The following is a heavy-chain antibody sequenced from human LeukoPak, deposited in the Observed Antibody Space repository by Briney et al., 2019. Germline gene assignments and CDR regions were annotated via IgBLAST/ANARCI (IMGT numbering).Heavy chain of an antibody. V-gene: IGHV3-15*01. CDR2: IKSKTDGGTT. Sequence: GGSLRLSCAASGFTFSNAWMSWVRQAPGKGLEWVGRIKSKTDGGTTDYAAPVKGRFTISRDDSKNTLYLQMNSLKTEDTAVYYCTTGTLPSLLWFGELSLPYYYYGMDVWGQGTTVTVSS. CDR1: GFTFSNAW. D-gene: IGHD3-10*01. CDR3: TTGTLPSLLWFGELSLPYYYYGMDV. J-gene: IGHJ6*02.